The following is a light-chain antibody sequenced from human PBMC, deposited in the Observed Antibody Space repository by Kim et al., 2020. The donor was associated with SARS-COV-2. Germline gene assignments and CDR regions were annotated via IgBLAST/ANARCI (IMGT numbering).Light chain of an antibody. Sequence: QSVLAQTRSVSGTPGQRVTISCSGSRSNIGSNYVYWYQQLPGTAPKLLIYRNDQRPSGVPDRFSGSKSGTSASLAISGLRSEDEAEYYCAAWDDSLRVFGGGTQLTVL. V-gene: IGLV1-47*01. CDR2: RND. CDR1: RSNIGSNY. J-gene: IGLJ3*02. CDR3: AAWDDSLRV.